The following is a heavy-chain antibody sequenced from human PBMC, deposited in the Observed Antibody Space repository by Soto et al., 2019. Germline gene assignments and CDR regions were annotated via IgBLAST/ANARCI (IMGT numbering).Heavy chain of an antibody. CDR2: VYHTGRT. Sequence: PSETLSLTCTVSGGAFKSGSYSWRWIRQPPGKGLEWIGYVYHTGRTSYNPSLKSRVSISMDTSKNQFSLNLDSVTAADTAVYFCARDFAYFDSWGQGTLVTVSS. D-gene: IGHD3-3*01. CDR1: GGAFKSGSYS. V-gene: IGHV4-61*01. J-gene: IGHJ4*02. CDR3: ARDFAYFDS.